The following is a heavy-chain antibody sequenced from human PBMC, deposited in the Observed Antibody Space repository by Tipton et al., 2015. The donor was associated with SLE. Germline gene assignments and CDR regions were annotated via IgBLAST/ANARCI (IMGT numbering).Heavy chain of an antibody. CDR1: GFSLSHYA. D-gene: IGHD5-12*01. CDR3: AKDQFSGYDARGY. Sequence: SLRLSCAAFGFSLSHYAMSWVRQVPGKGLEWVSVIYSSGRTLYADSVKGRFTISRDNSKTTLFLQMNSLRPEDTAVYYCAKDQFSGYDARGYWVQVTLVTVSS. J-gene: IGHJ4*02. V-gene: IGHV3-23*03. CDR2: IYSSGRT.